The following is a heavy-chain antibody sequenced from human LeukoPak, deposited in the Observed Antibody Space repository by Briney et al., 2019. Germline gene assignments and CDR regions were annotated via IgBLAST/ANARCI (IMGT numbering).Heavy chain of an antibody. J-gene: IGHJ6*02. CDR1: GFTFSSYA. D-gene: IGHD2-15*01. Sequence: GGSLRLSCAASGFTFSSYAMSWVRQAPGKGLEWVSAISGSGGSTYYADSVKGRFTISRDNSKNTLYLQMNSLRAEDTAVYYCARGPYCSGGSCYSVSYYYYGMDVWGQGTTVTVSS. CDR2: ISGSGGST. V-gene: IGHV3-23*01. CDR3: ARGPYCSGGSCYSVSYYYYGMDV.